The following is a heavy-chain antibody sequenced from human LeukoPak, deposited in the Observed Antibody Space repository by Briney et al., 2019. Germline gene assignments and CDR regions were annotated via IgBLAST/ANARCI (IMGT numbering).Heavy chain of an antibody. CDR2: INPDSGGT. V-gene: IGHV1-2*02. CDR1: GYTFTGYY. J-gene: IGHJ3*02. CDR3: AKLYAVVVVAATPNDAFDI. Sequence: ASVKVSCKASGYTFTGYYMHWVRQAPGQGLEWMGWINPDSGGTNYAQKFQGRVTMTRDTSISTAYMELSRLRSDDTAVYYCAKLYAVVVVAATPNDAFDIWGQGTMVTVSS. D-gene: IGHD2-15*01.